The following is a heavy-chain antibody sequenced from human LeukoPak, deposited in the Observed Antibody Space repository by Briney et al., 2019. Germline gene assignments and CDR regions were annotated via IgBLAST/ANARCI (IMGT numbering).Heavy chain of an antibody. J-gene: IGHJ4*02. Sequence: PGRSLRLSCAASAFTFTSYAMHWVRQAPGKGLDWVPVISYDGSNKYYADSVKGRFTISRDNSKNTLYLKMNSLRAEDKAVYYCCTSPSFGSSWYQFNYWGQGALVIVSS. CDR2: ISYDGSNK. CDR3: CTSPSFGSSWYQFNY. D-gene: IGHD6-13*01. V-gene: IGHV3-30-3*01. CDR1: AFTFTSYA.